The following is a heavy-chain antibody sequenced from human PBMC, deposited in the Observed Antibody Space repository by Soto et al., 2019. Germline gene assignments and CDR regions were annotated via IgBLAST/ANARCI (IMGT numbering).Heavy chain of an antibody. D-gene: IGHD6-6*01. Sequence: LTCTVSGGSISSYYWSWIRQPPGKGLEWIGYIYYSGSTNYNPSLKSRVTISVDTSKNQFSLKLSSVTAADTAVYYCARGVQRNYYYGMDVWGQGTPVTVYS. J-gene: IGHJ6*02. CDR1: GGSISSYY. CDR3: ARGVQRNYYYGMDV. V-gene: IGHV4-59*01. CDR2: IYYSGST.